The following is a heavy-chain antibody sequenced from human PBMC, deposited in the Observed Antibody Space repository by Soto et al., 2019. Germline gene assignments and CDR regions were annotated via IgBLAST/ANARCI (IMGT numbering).Heavy chain of an antibody. CDR2: ISSSSSYT. D-gene: IGHD2-2*01. CDR3: ARDPRSCSSTSCYRPPNY. V-gene: IGHV3-11*06. J-gene: IGHJ4*02. CDR1: GFTFSDYY. Sequence: TGGSLRLSCAASGFTFSDYYMSWIRQAPGKGLEWVSYISSSSSYTNYADSVKGRFTISRDNAKNSLYLQMNSLRAEDTAVYYCARDPRSCSSTSCYRPPNYWGQGTLVTVSS.